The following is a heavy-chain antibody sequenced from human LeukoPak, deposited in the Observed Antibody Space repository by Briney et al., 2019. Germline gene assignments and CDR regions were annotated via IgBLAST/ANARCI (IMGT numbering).Heavy chain of an antibody. CDR1: GGAIVSSNYY. CDR3: ARRRIVATIDY. D-gene: IGHD5-12*01. CDR2: IYYSGST. J-gene: IGHJ4*02. Sequence: SETLSLTCTVSGGAIVSSNYYWGWVRQPPGKGLEWIGSIYYSGSTYYNPSLKSRVTISVDTSQNQFSLKLSSVTVGDTAVYYCARRRIVATIDYWGQGILVTVSS. V-gene: IGHV4-39*01.